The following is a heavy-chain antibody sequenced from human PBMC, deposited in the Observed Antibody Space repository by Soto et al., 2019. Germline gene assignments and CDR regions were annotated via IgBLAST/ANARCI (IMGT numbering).Heavy chain of an antibody. CDR1: GFTFSDYY. J-gene: IGHJ5*02. CDR2: ISSSGSTI. Sequence: QAQLVESGGGLVKPGGSLRLSCAASGFTFSDYYMSWIRQAPGKGLEWVSYISSSGSTIYYADSVKGRFTISRDNAKNSLYPQMNSLRADDTAVYYCARWDELGYCTNGVCYTSWGQGTLVTVSS. D-gene: IGHD2-8*01. CDR3: ARWDELGYCTNGVCYTS. V-gene: IGHV3-11*01.